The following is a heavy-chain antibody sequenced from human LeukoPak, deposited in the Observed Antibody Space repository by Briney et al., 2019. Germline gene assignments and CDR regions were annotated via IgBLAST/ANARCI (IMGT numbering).Heavy chain of an antibody. J-gene: IGHJ4*02. CDR2: ISAYNGNT. CDR1: GYTFTSYG. V-gene: IGHV1-18*01. Sequence: HRASVKVSCKASGYTFTSYGISWVRQAPGQGLEWMGWISAYNGNTNYAQKLQGRVTMTTDTSTSTAYMELRSLRSDDTAMYYCARDNYDILTGSPVTDYWGQGTLVTVSS. CDR3: ARDNYDILTGSPVTDY. D-gene: IGHD3-9*01.